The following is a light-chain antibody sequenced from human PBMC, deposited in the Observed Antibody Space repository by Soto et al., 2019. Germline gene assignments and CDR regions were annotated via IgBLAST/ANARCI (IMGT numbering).Light chain of an antibody. CDR2: DNN. J-gene: IGLJ2*01. V-gene: IGLV1-51*01. Sequence: QLVLTQPPSGYAVPGQKVTISCSGSSSNIGNNYVSWYQQLPGTAPKLLIYDNNKRPSGIPDRFSGSKSGTSATLGITGLQTGDEADYYCGTWDSSLRVVVFGGGTKVTVL. CDR1: SSNIGNNY. CDR3: GTWDSSLRVVV.